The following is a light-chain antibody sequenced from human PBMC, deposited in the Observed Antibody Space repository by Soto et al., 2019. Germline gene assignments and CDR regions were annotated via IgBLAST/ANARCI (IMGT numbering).Light chain of an antibody. J-gene: IGKJ3*01. CDR2: GAS. V-gene: IGKV3-20*01. CDR3: QLYGNSPLT. CDR1: QSVSSSF. Sequence: EIVLTQSPGTLSLSPGESATLSCRATQSVSSSFLAWYQQKPGQAPRLLIYGASSSATGIPDRFSGSGSGTDFTLTTNRLEPEDFAVYYCQLYGNSPLTFGPGTKVDIK.